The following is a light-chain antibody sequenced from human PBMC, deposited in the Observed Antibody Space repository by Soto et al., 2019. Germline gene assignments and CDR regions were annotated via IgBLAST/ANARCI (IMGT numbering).Light chain of an antibody. CDR1: QSCRGL. J-gene: IGKJ1*01. V-gene: IGKV3-11*01. Sequence: EVALTPCPVTLSLAAGERATRWARASQSCRGLLAWYQQKPGQAPRLLIYDASNRATGIPPRFSGSGSGTDFTLTISSLEPEDSAVYYCQQRHMWPITFGQGTKLDIK. CDR3: QQRHMWPIT. CDR2: DAS.